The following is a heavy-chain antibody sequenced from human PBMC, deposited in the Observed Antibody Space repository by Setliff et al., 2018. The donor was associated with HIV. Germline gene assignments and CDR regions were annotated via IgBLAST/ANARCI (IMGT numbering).Heavy chain of an antibody. V-gene: IGHV5-51*01. Sequence: GGSLKISCKGSGHTFSTYWIAWVRQVPGKGLEWVGMVFPDYSDTRYSPSFQGQVSMSADKSINTAYLQWSSLKASDTAVYYCARSMGFKATTRLEFWGPGTLVTVSS. J-gene: IGHJ4*02. CDR3: ARSMGFKATTRLEF. CDR1: GHTFSTYW. D-gene: IGHD3-10*01. CDR2: VFPDYSDT.